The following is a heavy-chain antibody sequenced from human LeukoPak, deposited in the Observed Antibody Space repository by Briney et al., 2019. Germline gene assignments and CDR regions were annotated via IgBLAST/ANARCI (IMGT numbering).Heavy chain of an antibody. Sequence: SETLSLTCAVYGGSFSGYYWSWIRQPPGKGLEWIGEINHSGSTHYNPSLKSRVTISVDTSKNQFSLKLSSVTAADTAVYYCARDGVGAKGDAFDIWGQGTMVTVSS. CDR3: ARDGVGAKGDAFDI. D-gene: IGHD1-26*01. CDR2: INHSGST. V-gene: IGHV4-34*01. J-gene: IGHJ3*02. CDR1: GGSFSGYY.